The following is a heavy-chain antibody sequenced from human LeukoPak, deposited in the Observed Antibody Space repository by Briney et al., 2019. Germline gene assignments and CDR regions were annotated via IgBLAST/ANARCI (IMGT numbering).Heavy chain of an antibody. J-gene: IGHJ3*02. CDR3: ASFNSSYYWDDAFDI. Sequence: SETLSLTCTVSGGSISSGSYYWSWIRQPAGKGLEWIGRIYTCGSTKYNPSLKSRVTISVDTSKNQFSLKLSSVTAADTAVYYCASFNSSYYWDDAFDIWGQGTMVTVSS. D-gene: IGHD3-22*01. V-gene: IGHV4-61*02. CDR1: GGSISSGSYY. CDR2: IYTCGST.